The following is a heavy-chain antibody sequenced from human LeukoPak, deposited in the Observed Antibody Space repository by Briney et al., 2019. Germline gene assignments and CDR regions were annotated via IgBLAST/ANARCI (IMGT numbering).Heavy chain of an antibody. CDR1: GYTFTGYY. D-gene: IGHD2-2*01. CDR3: ARAGVVVPAATLPGYMDV. J-gene: IGHJ6*03. CDR2: INPNSGGT. Sequence: ASVKVSCKASGYTFTGYYMHWVRQAPGQGLEWMGWINPNSGGTNYAQKFQGRVTMTRDTSISTAYMELRRLRSDDTAVYYCARAGVVVPAATLPGYMDVWGKGTTVTVSS. V-gene: IGHV1-2*02.